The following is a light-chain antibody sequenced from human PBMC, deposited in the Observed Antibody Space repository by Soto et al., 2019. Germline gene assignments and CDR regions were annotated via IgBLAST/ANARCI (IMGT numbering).Light chain of an antibody. CDR3: QQRSNWPPWT. CDR2: DAS. CDR1: QRVSSY. Sequence: EIVLTQSPATLALSPGERATLSCRASQRVSSYLAWYQQKPGQAPRLLIYDASNRATGIPARFSGSGSGTDFTLTSSSIEPEDFAVYYCQQRSNWPPWTFGQGTKVEIK. J-gene: IGKJ1*01. V-gene: IGKV3-11*01.